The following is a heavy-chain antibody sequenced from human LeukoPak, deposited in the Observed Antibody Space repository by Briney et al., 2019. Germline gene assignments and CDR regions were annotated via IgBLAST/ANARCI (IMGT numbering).Heavy chain of an antibody. CDR1: GFTFSSYS. CDR2: ISSSSSYI. J-gene: IGHJ4*02. V-gene: IGHV3-21*01. CDR3: ARDGGSGSFDY. Sequence: GGSLRLSCAASGFTFSSYSMNWVRQAPGKGLEWVSFISSSSSYIYYADSVKGRFTISRDNAKNSLYLQMNSLRAEDTAVYYCARDGGSGSFDYWGQGTLVTVSS. D-gene: IGHD3-10*01.